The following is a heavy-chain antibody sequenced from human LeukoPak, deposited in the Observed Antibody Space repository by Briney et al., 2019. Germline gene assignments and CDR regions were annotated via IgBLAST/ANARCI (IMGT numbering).Heavy chain of an antibody. CDR2: IRNDGSNE. V-gene: IGHV3-30*02. J-gene: IGHJ4*02. CDR3: ARAGSFGGDDY. Sequence: PGGSLRLSCAAAGSTFSSYGMQWVRQAPGSGLEWVTFIRNDGSNEYYADSVKGRFTISRDNSKNTLYLQMNSLRTKDTAVYFCARAGSFGGDDYWGQGTLVTVSS. CDR1: GSTFSSYG. D-gene: IGHD1-26*01.